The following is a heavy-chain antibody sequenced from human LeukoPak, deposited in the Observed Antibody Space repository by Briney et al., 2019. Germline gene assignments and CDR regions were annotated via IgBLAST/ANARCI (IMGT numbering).Heavy chain of an antibody. V-gene: IGHV4-34*01. J-gene: IGHJ6*03. CDR2: INHSGST. CDR1: GFTFSSYW. CDR3: ARDWYYYDSSGKPMILEVDYYYMDV. D-gene: IGHD3-22*01. Sequence: PGGSLRLSCAASGFTFSSYWMSWVRQAPGKGLEWIGEINHSGSTNYNPSLKSRVTISVDTSKNQFSLKLSSVTAADTAVYYCARDWYYYDSSGKPMILEVDYYYMDVWGKGTTVTVSS.